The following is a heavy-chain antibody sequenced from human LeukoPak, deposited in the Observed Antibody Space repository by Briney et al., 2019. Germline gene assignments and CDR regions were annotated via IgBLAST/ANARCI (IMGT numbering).Heavy chain of an antibody. J-gene: IGHJ4*02. CDR2: ISGSGGST. CDR3: AKSGLRTYYYDSSGRPFDY. CDR1: GFTFSSYA. D-gene: IGHD3-22*01. V-gene: IGHV3-23*01. Sequence: GGSLRLSCAASGFTFSSYAVSWVRQAPGKGLEWVSAISGSGGSTYYADSVKGRFTISRDNSKNTLYLQMNSLRAEDTAVYYCAKSGLRTYYYDSSGRPFDYWGQGTLVTVSS.